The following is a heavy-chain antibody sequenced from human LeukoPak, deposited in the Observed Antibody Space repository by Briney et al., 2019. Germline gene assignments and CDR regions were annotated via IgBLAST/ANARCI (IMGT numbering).Heavy chain of an antibody. D-gene: IGHD3-10*01. CDR2: IYYSGST. CDR3: ARGRRVRGQDYYYYYYMDV. J-gene: IGHJ6*03. CDR1: GGSISSSSYY. V-gene: IGHV4-39*07. Sequence: SETLSLTCTVSGGSISSSSYYWGWIRQPPGKGLEWIGSIYYSGSTYYNPSLKSRVTISVDTSKNQFSLKLSSVTAADTAVYYCARGRRVRGQDYYYYYYMDVWGKGTTVTISS.